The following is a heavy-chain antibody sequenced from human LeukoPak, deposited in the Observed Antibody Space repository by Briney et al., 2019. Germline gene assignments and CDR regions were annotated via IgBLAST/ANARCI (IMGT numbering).Heavy chain of an antibody. V-gene: IGHV4-59*01. Sequence: PSETLSLTCTVSGGCISSYYWSWIRQPPGKGLEWIGYIYYSGSTNYNPSLKSRVTISVDTSKNQFSLKLSSVTAADTAVYYCARDHYYDSSGYYNWFDPWGQGTLVTVSS. CDR3: ARDHYYDSSGYYNWFDP. J-gene: IGHJ5*02. CDR1: GGCISSYY. D-gene: IGHD3-22*01. CDR2: IYYSGST.